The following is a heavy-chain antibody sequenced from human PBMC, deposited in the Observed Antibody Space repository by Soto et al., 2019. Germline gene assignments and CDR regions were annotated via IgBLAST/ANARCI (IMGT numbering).Heavy chain of an antibody. V-gene: IGHV1-69*06. D-gene: IGHD3-22*01. Sequence: SVKVSCKASGGSFSTYAINWLRQAPGQGLEWMGGIIPLFGTENYAQNFQDRFTFTADKSTTTAYMELRSLTSDDTAVYFCATEPIYCNDGSGYYPLGHWGQGTLVTVSS. J-gene: IGHJ4*02. CDR3: ATEPIYCNDGSGYYPLGH. CDR1: GGSFSTYA. CDR2: IIPLFGTE.